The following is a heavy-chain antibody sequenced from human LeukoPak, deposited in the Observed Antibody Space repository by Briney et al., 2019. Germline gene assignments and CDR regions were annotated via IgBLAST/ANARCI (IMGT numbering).Heavy chain of an antibody. CDR2: ISSSGSTI. J-gene: IGHJ3*02. CDR1: GFTFGSYE. Sequence: GGSLRLSCAASGFTFGSYETNWVRQAPGKGLEWVSYISSSGSTIYYADSVKGRFTISRDNSKNTLYLQMNSLRAEDTAVYYCAKDRGYSSSWYHAFDIWGQGTMVTVSS. V-gene: IGHV3-48*03. D-gene: IGHD6-13*01. CDR3: AKDRGYSSSWYHAFDI.